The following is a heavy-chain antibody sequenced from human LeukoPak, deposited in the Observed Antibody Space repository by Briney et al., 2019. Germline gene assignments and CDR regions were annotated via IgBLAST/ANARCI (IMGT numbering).Heavy chain of an antibody. D-gene: IGHD2-2*01. CDR2: INTDGSST. Sequence: GGSLRLSCAASGFTFSSYWMHWVRQAPGKGLVWVSRINTDGSSTSYADSVKGRFTISRDNAKNTLYLQMDSLRAEDTAVYYCARSDDTIVVVPAAPDYWGQGTLVTVSS. V-gene: IGHV3-74*01. CDR3: ARSDDTIVVVPAAPDY. J-gene: IGHJ4*02. CDR1: GFTFSSYW.